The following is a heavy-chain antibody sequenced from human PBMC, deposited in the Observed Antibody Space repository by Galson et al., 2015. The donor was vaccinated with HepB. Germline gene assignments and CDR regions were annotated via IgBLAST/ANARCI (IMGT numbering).Heavy chain of an antibody. CDR3: ARGGSTMIVGYYYGMDV. J-gene: IGHJ6*02. CDR2: IWYDGSNK. D-gene: IGHD3-22*01. V-gene: IGHV3-33*08. Sequence: SLRLSCAASGFTFSSYGMHWVRQAPGKGLEWVAVIWYDGSNKYYADSVKGRFTISRDNSKNTLYLQMNSLRAEDTAVYYCARGGSTMIVGYYYGMDVWGQGTTVTVSS. CDR1: GFTFSSYG.